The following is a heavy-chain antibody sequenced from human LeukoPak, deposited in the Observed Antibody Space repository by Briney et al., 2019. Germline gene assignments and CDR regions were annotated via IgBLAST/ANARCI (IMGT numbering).Heavy chain of an antibody. CDR2: VYSSGDT. CDR1: GGSTSSDY. V-gene: IGHV4-59*08. D-gene: IGHD3-16*01. Sequence: SETLSLTCTVSGGSTSSDYWSWIRQSPGKGLEWAGYVYSSGDTGKNPSLKSRVTILLDTSKNQCSLKLTSVSAADTAVYYCARLKLGAYFDLWGRGTLVTVSS. J-gene: IGHJ2*01. CDR3: ARLKLGAYFDL.